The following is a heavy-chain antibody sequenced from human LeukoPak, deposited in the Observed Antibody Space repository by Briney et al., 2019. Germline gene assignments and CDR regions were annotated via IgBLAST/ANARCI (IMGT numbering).Heavy chain of an antibody. D-gene: IGHD6-6*01. V-gene: IGHV4-59*01. CDR3: AGAIAAHAFDI. CDR2: IYYSGST. Sequence: SETLSLTCTVSGGSISSYYWSWIRQPPGKGLEWIGYIYYSGSTNYNPSLKSRVTISVDTSKNQFSLKLSSVTAADTAVYYCAGAIAAHAFDIWGQGTMVAVSS. J-gene: IGHJ3*02. CDR1: GGSISSYY.